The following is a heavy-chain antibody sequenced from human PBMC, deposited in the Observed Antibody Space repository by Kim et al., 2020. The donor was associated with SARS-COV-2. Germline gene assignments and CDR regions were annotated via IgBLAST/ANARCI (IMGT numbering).Heavy chain of an antibody. D-gene: IGHD6-6*01. CDR2: IGGDGGCT. J-gene: IGHJ4*01. CDR1: GFIFDDYA. V-gene: IGHV3-43*02. CDR3: AKDIQVGEYISSSTDH. Sequence: GGSLRLSCATSGFIFDDYAMHWIRQPPGKVLQCVPVIGGDGGCTSSANSVKGLFTISRDNSKNSLYLQMDSLTTDDTGFYYCAKDIQVGEYISSSTDHCGHGTLVTVAS.